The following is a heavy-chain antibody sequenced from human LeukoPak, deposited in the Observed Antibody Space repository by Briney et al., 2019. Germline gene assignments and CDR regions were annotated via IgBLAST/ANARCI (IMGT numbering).Heavy chain of an antibody. CDR3: ARLQTYYYDSSGYPPDY. CDR2: ISSSSYI. V-gene: IGHV3-21*01. D-gene: IGHD3-22*01. CDR1: GFTFSSYS. J-gene: IGHJ4*02. Sequence: GGSLRLSCAASGFTFSSYSMNWVRQAPGKGLEWVSSISSSSYIYYADSVKGRFTISRDNAKNSLYLQMNSLRAEDTAVYYCARLQTYYYDSSGYPPDYWGQGTLVTVSS.